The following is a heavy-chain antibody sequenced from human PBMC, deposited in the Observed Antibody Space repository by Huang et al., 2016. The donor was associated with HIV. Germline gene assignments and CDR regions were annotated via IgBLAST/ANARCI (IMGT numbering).Heavy chain of an antibody. CDR2: SNPSSGNT. V-gene: IGHV1-46*01. CDR3: ARDWYRTHYYGMDV. CDR1: GYPFTTYY. Sequence: QVQLVQSGAEMKKPGASVKVSCKASGYPFTTYYMHWVRQARGQGLEWMGISNPSSGNTNYAKKFQDRVNVTRDTSTSTVYMHLSTLRSEDTAVYYCARDWYRTHYYGMDVWGQGTTVTVSS. D-gene: IGHD1-1*01. J-gene: IGHJ6*02.